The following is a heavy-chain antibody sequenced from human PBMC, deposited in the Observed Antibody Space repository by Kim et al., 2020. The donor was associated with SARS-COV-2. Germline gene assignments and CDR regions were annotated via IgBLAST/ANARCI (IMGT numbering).Heavy chain of an antibody. CDR3: ARVFGWSSRLRSYCSSTSCLVYYYCGMDV. J-gene: IGHJ6*02. D-gene: IGHD2-2*01. CDR1: GGSFSGYY. CDR2: INHSGST. Sequence: SETLSLTCAVYGGSFSGYYWSWIRQPPGKGLEWIGEINHSGSTNYNPSLKSRVTISVDTSKNQFSLKLSSVTAADTAVYYCARVFGWSSRLRSYCSSTSCLVYYYCGMDVWGQGAPGSVSS. V-gene: IGHV4-34*01.